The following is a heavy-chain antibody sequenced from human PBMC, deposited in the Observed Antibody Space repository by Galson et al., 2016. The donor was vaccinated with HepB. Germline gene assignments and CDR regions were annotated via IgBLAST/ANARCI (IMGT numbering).Heavy chain of an antibody. V-gene: IGHV1-3*01. D-gene: IGHD3-9*01. CDR3: ARDREAYYDIMTEHNWFDP. Sequence: SVKVSCKASGYSFNDHGIHWLRQAPGQRLEWTGWFSAANDYTKFSQKFQGRLSITRDTPATTVYMELTSLRPEDTAVYYCARDREAYYDIMTEHNWFDPWGQGTQVSVSS. J-gene: IGHJ5*02. CDR2: FSAANDYT. CDR1: GYSFNDHG.